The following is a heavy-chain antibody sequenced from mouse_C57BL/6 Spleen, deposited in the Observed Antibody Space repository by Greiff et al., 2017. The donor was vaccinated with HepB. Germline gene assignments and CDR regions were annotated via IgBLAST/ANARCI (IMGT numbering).Heavy chain of an antibody. J-gene: IGHJ4*01. Sequence: QVQLQQPGAELVKPGASVKLSCKASGYTFTSYWMHWVKQRPGQGLEWIGMIHPNSGSTNYNEKFKSKATLTVDKSSSTAYMQLSSLTSEDSAVYYCARYGDGYYVDAMDYWGHRTSVTVSS. CDR2: IHPNSGST. V-gene: IGHV1-64*01. D-gene: IGHD2-3*01. CDR1: GYTFTSYW. CDR3: ARYGDGYYVDAMDY.